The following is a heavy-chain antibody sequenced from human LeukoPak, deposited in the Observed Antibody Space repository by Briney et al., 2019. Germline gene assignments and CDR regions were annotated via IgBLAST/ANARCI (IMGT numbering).Heavy chain of an antibody. CDR3: ARLSYSGGYYGMGY. Sequence: PGESLRLSCTASGFTFSSYSMNWVRQAPGRGLEWISSISSSSSYIYYADSMKGLFTISRDNAKNSLYLQMNSLRAEDTAVYYCARLSYSGGYYGMGYWGQGTLVTVSS. V-gene: IGHV3-21*01. D-gene: IGHD1-26*01. CDR2: ISSSSSYI. CDR1: GFTFSSYS. J-gene: IGHJ4*02.